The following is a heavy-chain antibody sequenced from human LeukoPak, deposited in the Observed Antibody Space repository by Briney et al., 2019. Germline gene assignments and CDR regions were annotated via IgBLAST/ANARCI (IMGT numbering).Heavy chain of an antibody. V-gene: IGHV3-23*01. CDR2: ISGTGGST. D-gene: IGHD2/OR15-2a*01. Sequence: GGSLRLSCAASRFTFSNYAMSWVRQAPGKGLEWVAGISGTGGSTHYADSVKGRFTISRDNSKNTVYLQMRNLRVEHTAVYYCAKVVAGNIDYYFDYWGQGILVAVSS. J-gene: IGHJ4*02. CDR3: AKVVAGNIDYYFDY. CDR1: RFTFSNYA.